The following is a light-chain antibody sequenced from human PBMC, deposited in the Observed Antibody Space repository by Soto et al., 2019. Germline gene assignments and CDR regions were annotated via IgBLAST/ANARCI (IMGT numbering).Light chain of an antibody. CDR3: QQRFAWPNS. Sequence: EIVLTQSPATLSLSPGERATLSCRASQSVSIYLAWYQQRPGQTPRLLIYYISTRAAGIPARFSGRVFRTDYTLTISHLEPEDSAVYYCQQRFAWPNSFGGGTKVQI. CDR2: YIS. J-gene: IGKJ4*01. CDR1: QSVSIY. V-gene: IGKV3-11*01.